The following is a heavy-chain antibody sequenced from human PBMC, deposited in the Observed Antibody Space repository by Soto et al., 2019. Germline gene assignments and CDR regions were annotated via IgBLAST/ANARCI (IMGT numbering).Heavy chain of an antibody. CDR2: ISYDGSNK. CDR3: AKDWYGSGSYPAYYYYYGMDV. CDR1: GFTFSSYG. J-gene: IGHJ6*02. Sequence: GGSLRLSCAASGFTFSSYGMHWVRQAPGKGLEWVAVISYDGSNKYYADSVKGRFTISRDNSKNTLYLQMNSLRAEDTAVYYCAKDWYGSGSYPAYYYYYGMDVWGQGTTVTISS. D-gene: IGHD3-10*01. V-gene: IGHV3-30*18.